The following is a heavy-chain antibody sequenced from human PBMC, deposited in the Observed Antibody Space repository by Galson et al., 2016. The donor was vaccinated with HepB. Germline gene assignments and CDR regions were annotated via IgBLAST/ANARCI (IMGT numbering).Heavy chain of an antibody. CDR2: IYYSGSP. J-gene: IGHJ4*02. CDR1: AASVSSGNYY. D-gene: IGHD3-22*01. V-gene: IGHV4-31*03. Sequence: ILSLTCSASAASVSSGNYYWLWIRQHPGKGPEYIGYIYYSGSPYYNPSLKSRVTISLDTSKSQLSLNLSSVTAADTAVYYCARGAPSGYRYYIDSWGQGILVTVSS. CDR3: ARGAPSGYRYYIDS.